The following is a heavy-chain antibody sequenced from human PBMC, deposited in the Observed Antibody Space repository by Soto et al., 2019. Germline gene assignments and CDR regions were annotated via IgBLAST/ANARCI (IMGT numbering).Heavy chain of an antibody. Sequence: SETLSLTXTVSGGSISSYFYIWVRQPPGKGLEWIGSVYYTGTTDYNPSLKSRVTISVDTSKTQFSLNLRSVTAADTAVYYCARALAAVPRAFDYWGRGTLVTVSS. V-gene: IGHV4-59*01. CDR3: ARALAAVPRAFDY. J-gene: IGHJ4*02. D-gene: IGHD6-13*01. CDR1: GGSISSYF. CDR2: VYYTGTT.